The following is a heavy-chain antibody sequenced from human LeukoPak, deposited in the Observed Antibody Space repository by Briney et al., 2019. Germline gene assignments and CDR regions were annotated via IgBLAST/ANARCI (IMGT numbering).Heavy chain of an antibody. D-gene: IGHD3-22*01. CDR1: GGSISSYY. Sequence: KSSETLSLTCTASGGSISSYYWSWIRQPPGKGLEWIGYIYYSGSTNYNPSLKSRVTISVDTSKNQFSLKLSSVTAADTAVYYCARTRTYYYDSSGYAFDIWGQGTMVTVSS. CDR2: IYYSGST. J-gene: IGHJ3*02. V-gene: IGHV4-59*01. CDR3: ARTRTYYYDSSGYAFDI.